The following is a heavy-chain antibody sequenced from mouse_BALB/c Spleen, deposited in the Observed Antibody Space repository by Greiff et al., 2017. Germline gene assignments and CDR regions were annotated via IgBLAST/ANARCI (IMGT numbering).Heavy chain of an antibody. CDR2: ISSGGST. D-gene: IGHD2-14*01. J-gene: IGHJ4*01. Sequence: EVKLVESGGGLVKPGGSLKLSCAASGFTFSSYAMSWVRQTPEKRLEWVASISSGGSTYYPDSVKGRFTISRDNARNILYLQMSSLRSEDTAMYYCARAVYRYAYAMDYWGQGTSVTVSS. CDR3: ARAVYRYAYAMDY. CDR1: GFTFSSYA. V-gene: IGHV5-6-5*01.